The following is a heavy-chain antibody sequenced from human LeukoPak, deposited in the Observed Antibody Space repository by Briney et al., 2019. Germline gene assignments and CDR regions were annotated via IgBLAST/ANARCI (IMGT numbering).Heavy chain of an antibody. CDR3: ARVTIFGVVTNWSDP. D-gene: IGHD3-3*01. Sequence: VASVKVSCKASGGTFSSYAISWVRQAPGQGLEWMGWISAYNGNTNYAQKLQGRVTMTTDTSTSTAYMELRSLRSDDTAVYYCARVTIFGVVTNWSDPWGQGTLVTVSS. J-gene: IGHJ5*02. V-gene: IGHV1-18*01. CDR2: ISAYNGNT. CDR1: GGTFSSYA.